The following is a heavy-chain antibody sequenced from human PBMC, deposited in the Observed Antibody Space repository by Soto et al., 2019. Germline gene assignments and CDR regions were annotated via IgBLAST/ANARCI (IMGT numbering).Heavy chain of an antibody. CDR2: IIPIFGTA. Sequence: SVKVSCKASGGTFSSYAISWVRQAPGQGLEWMGGIIPIFGTANCAQKFQGRVTITADESTSTAYMELSSLRSEDTAVYYCEREMYSSKWFDPWGQGTLVPVSS. J-gene: IGHJ5*02. V-gene: IGHV1-69*13. CDR3: EREMYSSKWFDP. CDR1: GGTFSSYA. D-gene: IGHD6-13*01.